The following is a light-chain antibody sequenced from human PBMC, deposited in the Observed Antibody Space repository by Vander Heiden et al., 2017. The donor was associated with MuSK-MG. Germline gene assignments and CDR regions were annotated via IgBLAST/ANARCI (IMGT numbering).Light chain of an antibody. V-gene: IGKV4-1*01. CDR1: QSVLYSSNNKNY. CDR2: WAS. J-gene: IGKJ4*01. Sequence: NCQSSQSVLYSSNNKNYLAWYQQRPGQPPKLLIYWASTRDSGVPDRFSGSGSGTDFTLTISSLQAEDVAVYYCQQYYSTLLSFGGGTKVEIK. CDR3: QQYYSTLLS.